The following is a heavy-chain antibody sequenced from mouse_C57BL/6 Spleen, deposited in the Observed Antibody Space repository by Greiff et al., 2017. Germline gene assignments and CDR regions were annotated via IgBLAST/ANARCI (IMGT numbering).Heavy chain of an antibody. Sequence: QVQLQQPGAELVKPGASVKMSCKASGYTFTSYWITWVKQRPGQGLEWIGDIYPGSGSTNYNEKFKSKATLTVDTSSSTAYMQLSSLTSEDSAVYYCARENYGNYVGIFAYWGKGTLVTVSA. CDR1: GYTFTSYW. CDR2: IYPGSGST. D-gene: IGHD2-1*01. V-gene: IGHV1-55*01. CDR3: ARENYGNYVGIFAY. J-gene: IGHJ3*01.